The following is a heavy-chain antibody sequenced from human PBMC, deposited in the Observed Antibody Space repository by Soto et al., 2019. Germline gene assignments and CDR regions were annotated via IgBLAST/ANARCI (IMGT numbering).Heavy chain of an antibody. J-gene: IGHJ6*02. D-gene: IGHD3-22*01. CDR2: IRSKANSYAT. V-gene: IGHV3-73*01. CDR3: TRFEDYYDSSGSNQQVYGMDV. Sequence: QLGGSLRLSCAASGFTFSGSAMHWVRQASGKGLEWVGRIRSKANSYATAYAASVKGRFTISRDDSKNTAYLQMNSLKTEDTAVYYCTRFEDYYDSSGSNQQVYGMDVWGQGTKVDVSS. CDR1: GFTFSGSA.